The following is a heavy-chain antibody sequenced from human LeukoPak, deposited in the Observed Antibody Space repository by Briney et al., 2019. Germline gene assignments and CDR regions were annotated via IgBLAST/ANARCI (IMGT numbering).Heavy chain of an antibody. V-gene: IGHV3-21*04. CDR2: ISSTTTYI. J-gene: IGHJ4*02. Sequence: GGSLRLSCAASGFTFNHYAMNWVRQAPGKGLEWVASISSTTTYIYYADSVKGRFTISRDSSNNIVYLQMDSLRVDDSAVYYCGREGSSRTIDYWGQGTLVTVSS. CDR1: GFTFNHYA. CDR3: GREGSSRTIDY. D-gene: IGHD1/OR15-1a*01.